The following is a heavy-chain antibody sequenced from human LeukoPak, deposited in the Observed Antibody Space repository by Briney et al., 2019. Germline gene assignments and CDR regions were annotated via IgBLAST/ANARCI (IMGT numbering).Heavy chain of an antibody. CDR2: ISSSSSTI. D-gene: IGHD3-3*01. CDR1: GFTFSSYS. Sequence: GGSLRLSCAASGFTFSSYSMNWVRQAPGKGLEWVSYISSSSSTIYYADSVKGRFTISRDNAKNSLYLQMNSLRAEDTAVYYCARGGFSRPFDYWGQGTLVTVSS. CDR3: ARGGFSRPFDY. J-gene: IGHJ4*02. V-gene: IGHV3-48*01.